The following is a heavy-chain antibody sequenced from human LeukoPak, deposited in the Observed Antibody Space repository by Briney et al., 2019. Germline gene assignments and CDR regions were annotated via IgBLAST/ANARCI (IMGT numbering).Heavy chain of an antibody. CDR3: ARGSGWYAYFDL. Sequence: SETLSLTCTVSGGSTSSNSYYWGWIRQPPGKGLEWIASIYHSGSTNYNPSLKSRVTISVDTSKNQFSLKLSSVTAADTAVYYCARGSGWYAYFDLWGRGTLVTVSS. D-gene: IGHD6-19*01. V-gene: IGHV4-39*07. CDR2: IYHSGST. CDR1: GGSTSSNSYY. J-gene: IGHJ2*01.